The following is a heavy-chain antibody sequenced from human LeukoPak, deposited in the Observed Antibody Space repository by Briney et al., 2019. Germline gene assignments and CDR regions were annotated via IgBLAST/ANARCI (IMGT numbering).Heavy chain of an antibody. CDR2: MYYSRST. D-gene: IGHD5-18*01. J-gene: IGHJ4*02. V-gene: IGHV4-39*07. CDR3: ARALRGYSYGYRSYYFDY. CDR1: GGSISSSSYY. Sequence: SETLSLTCTVSGGSISSSSYYWGWIRQSPGKGLEWIGSMYYSRSTYYNPSLKSRVTISVDTSRNQFSLKLSSVTAADTAVYYRARALRGYSYGYRSYYFDYWGQGTLVTVSS.